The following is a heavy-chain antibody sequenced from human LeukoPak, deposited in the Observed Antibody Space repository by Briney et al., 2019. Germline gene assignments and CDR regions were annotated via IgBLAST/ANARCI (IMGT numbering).Heavy chain of an antibody. CDR2: INHRGST. Sequence: SETLSLTCAVYGGSFSGYYWSWIRQPPGKGLEWIGEINHRGSTNYNPSLKSRVTISVDTSKNQFSLKLSSVTAADTAVYYCASRGYDIPDYYYYGMDVRGKGTTVTVSS. J-gene: IGHJ6*04. D-gene: IGHD3-9*01. V-gene: IGHV4-34*01. CDR1: GGSFSGYY. CDR3: ASRGYDIPDYYYYGMDV.